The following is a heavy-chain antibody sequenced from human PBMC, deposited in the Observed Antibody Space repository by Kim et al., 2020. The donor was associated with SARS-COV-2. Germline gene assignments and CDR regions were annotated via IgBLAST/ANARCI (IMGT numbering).Heavy chain of an antibody. Sequence: ETLSLTCAVYGGSFSGHSWSWVRKPPEQGLEWIGETTTRGSTKYNPPPKSRPPLSLDVSKNQFSLKLTSVTAADRGLYYCARGRVGVVPAPVLGLGPFYEYFILDVWGHGTTVTGSS. CDR3: ARGRVGVVPAPVLGLGPFYEYFILDV. V-gene: IGHV4-34*01. CDR2: TTTRGST. CDR1: GGSFSGHS. D-gene: IGHD2-2*01. J-gene: IGHJ6*02.